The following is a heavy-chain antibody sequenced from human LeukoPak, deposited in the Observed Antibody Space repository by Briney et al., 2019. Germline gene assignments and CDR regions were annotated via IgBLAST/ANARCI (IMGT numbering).Heavy chain of an antibody. CDR2: IYYSGST. D-gene: IGHD3-3*01. CDR3: ARGASGYDFWSGYWGAFDI. V-gene: IGHV4-59*01. J-gene: IGHJ3*02. CDR1: GGSISSYY. Sequence: PSETLSLTRTVSGGSISSYYWSWIRQPPGKGLEWIGYIYYSGSTNYNPSLKSRVTISVDTSKNQFSLKLSSVTAADTAVYYCARGASGYDFWSGYWGAFDIWGQGTMVTVSS.